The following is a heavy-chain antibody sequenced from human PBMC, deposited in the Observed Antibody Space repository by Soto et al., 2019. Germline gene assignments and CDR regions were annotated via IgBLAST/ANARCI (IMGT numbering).Heavy chain of an antibody. J-gene: IGHJ4*02. D-gene: IGHD6-19*01. Sequence: SETLSLTCSVSGGSISGSYWSWIRQSPGKGLEWLGYVYYTGSTNYSPSLRSRVSISVDTSKNEFSLRLSSVTAADTAVYFCARSVAVPGAHIDYWGQGTQVT. CDR3: ARSVAVPGAHIDY. CDR1: GGSISGSY. CDR2: VYYTGST. V-gene: IGHV4-59*01.